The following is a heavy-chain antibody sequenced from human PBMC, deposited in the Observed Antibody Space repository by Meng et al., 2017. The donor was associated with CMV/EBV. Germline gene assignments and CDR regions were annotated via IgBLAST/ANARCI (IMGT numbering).Heavy chain of an antibody. CDR3: ARRVEGYCSSTSCDDAFDI. CDR2: IYPGDSDT. V-gene: IGHV5-51*01. Sequence: GESLKISCKGSGYSFTSYWIGWVRQMPGKGLEWMGIIYPGDSDTRYSPSFQGQVTISADKSISTAYLQWSSLKASGTAMYYCARRVEGYCSSTSCDDAFDIWGQGTMVTVSS. D-gene: IGHD2-2*01. CDR1: GYSFTSYW. J-gene: IGHJ3*02.